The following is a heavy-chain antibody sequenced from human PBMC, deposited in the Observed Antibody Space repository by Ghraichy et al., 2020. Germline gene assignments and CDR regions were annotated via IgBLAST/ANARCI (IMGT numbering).Heavy chain of an antibody. CDR2: ISYDGSNK. Sequence: GGSLRLSCAASGFTFSSYGMHWVRQAPGKGLEWVAVISYDGSNKYYADSVKGRFTISRDNSKNTLYLQMNSLRAEDTAVYYCAKDKPHDYSNSFDYWGQGTLVTVSS. D-gene: IGHD4-11*01. V-gene: IGHV3-30*18. CDR1: GFTFSSYG. J-gene: IGHJ4*02. CDR3: AKDKPHDYSNSFDY.